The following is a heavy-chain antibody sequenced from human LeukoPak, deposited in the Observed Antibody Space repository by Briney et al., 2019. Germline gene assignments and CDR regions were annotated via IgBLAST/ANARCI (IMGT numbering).Heavy chain of an antibody. Sequence: SETLSLTCTVSDGSISTSSYHWAWIRQPPGKGLEWIVSIYYGGDTYYTPSLKSRVTISVETSKNQFSVKLSSATAADTALYYCARQFGSFGQGYFDYWGLGTLVTVSS. D-gene: IGHD5-18*01. CDR3: ARQFGSFGQGYFDY. J-gene: IGHJ4*02. V-gene: IGHV4-39*01. CDR2: IYYGGDT. CDR1: DGSISTSSYH.